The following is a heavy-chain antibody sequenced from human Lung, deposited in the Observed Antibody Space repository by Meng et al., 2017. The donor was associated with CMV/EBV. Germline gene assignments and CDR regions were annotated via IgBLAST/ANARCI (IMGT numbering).Heavy chain of an antibody. D-gene: IGHD6-19*01. CDR1: GFIFNNHA. CDR3: ARGSVGYYGMDV. J-gene: IGHJ6*02. V-gene: IGHV3-21*01. Sequence: GEXXKISCAASGFIFNNHAMNWVRQAPGKGLEWVSAISGSTPDKWYADSVRGRFTISRDNAKNSLYLEMSSLRAEDTAAYFCARGSVGYYGMDVWGQGTTVTFSS. CDR2: ISGSTPDK.